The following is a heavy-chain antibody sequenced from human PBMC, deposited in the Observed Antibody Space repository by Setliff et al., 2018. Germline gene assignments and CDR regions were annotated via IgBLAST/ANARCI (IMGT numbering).Heavy chain of an antibody. CDR1: GYSISSGYY. J-gene: IGHJ6*02. CDR2: LSDSGST. CDR3: ARHRGYSSPSLEYYYYGLNV. V-gene: IGHV4-38-2*02. D-gene: IGHD3-22*01. Sequence: PSETLSRTCTVSGYSISSGYYWGWVRQPPGKGLEWLGTLSDSGSTYYNPSFKGRVTISEHSSQTQFFLELSSVTAADTAVYYCARHRGYSSPSLEYYYYGLNVWGQGATVTVSS.